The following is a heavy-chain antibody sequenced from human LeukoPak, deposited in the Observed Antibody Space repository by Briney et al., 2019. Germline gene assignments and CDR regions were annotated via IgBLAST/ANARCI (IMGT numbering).Heavy chain of an antibody. Sequence: GESLKISCKDSGYSFAFYWIAWVRQMPGKGLEYMGVIYPGDSHTRYSPSFQGQVTISADKSISTAYLQWRNLKASDTAIYYCARLGSGRFDPWGQGTLVTVSS. J-gene: IGHJ5*02. CDR2: IYPGDSHT. D-gene: IGHD2-15*01. CDR1: GYSFAFYW. CDR3: ARLGSGRFDP. V-gene: IGHV5-51*01.